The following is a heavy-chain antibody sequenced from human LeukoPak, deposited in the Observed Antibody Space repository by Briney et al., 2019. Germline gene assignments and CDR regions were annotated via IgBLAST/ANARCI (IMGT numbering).Heavy chain of an antibody. J-gene: IGHJ3*02. D-gene: IGHD1-14*01. CDR1: RYTFTSYD. V-gene: IGHV1-8*03. CDR2: MNPNSGNT. CDR3: VRGDNPDAFDI. Sequence: GASVKVSCKASRYTFTSYDINWVRQATGQGLEWMGWMNPNSGNTGYAQKFQGRVTITRNTSISTAYMELSSLRSEDTAVYYCVRGDNPDAFDIWGQGTMVTVSS.